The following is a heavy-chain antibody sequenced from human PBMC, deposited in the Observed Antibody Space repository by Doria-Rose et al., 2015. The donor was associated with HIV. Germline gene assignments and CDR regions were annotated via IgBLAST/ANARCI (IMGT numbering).Heavy chain of an antibody. Sequence: QVQVEESGGGVVQPGRSLRLSCAAFGFTFSSYSMHWVRQAPGKGLEWVALISYDGSSTYYGDSVKGRFTISRDNSKNMVYLQMSRLRAEDTAVYYCARIVTGVDTTMDDFDYWGQGTLVTVSS. CDR2: ISYDGSST. CDR3: ARIVTGVDTTMDDFDY. CDR1: GFTFSSYS. D-gene: IGHD5-18*01. J-gene: IGHJ4*02. V-gene: IGHV3-30*04.